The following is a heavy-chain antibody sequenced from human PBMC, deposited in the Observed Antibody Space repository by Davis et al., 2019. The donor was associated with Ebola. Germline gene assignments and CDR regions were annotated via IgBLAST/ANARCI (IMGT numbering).Heavy chain of an antibody. D-gene: IGHD4-17*01. CDR2: INPSGGST. V-gene: IGHV1-46*01. CDR1: GYTFTSYY. J-gene: IGHJ5*02. CDR3: ATGSYGDYGATGFDP. Sequence: ASVKVSCKASGYTFTSYYMHWVRQAPGQGLEWMGIINPSGGSTSYAQKFQGRVTMTEDTSTDTAYMELSSLRSEDTAVYYCATGSYGDYGATGFDPWGQGTLVTVSS.